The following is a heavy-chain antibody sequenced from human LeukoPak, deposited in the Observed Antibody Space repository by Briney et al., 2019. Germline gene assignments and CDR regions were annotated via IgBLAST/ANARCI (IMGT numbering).Heavy chain of an antibody. Sequence: SETLSLTCAVYGGSFSGYYWSWSRQPPGKGLEWIGEINHSGSTNYNPSLKSRVTISVDTSKNQFSLKLSSVTAAHTALYYCARVYCSSTSCYYYYYYMDVWGKGATVTVSS. CDR2: INHSGST. CDR3: ARVYCSSTSCYYYYYYMDV. CDR1: GGSFSGYY. D-gene: IGHD2-2*01. V-gene: IGHV4-34*01. J-gene: IGHJ6*03.